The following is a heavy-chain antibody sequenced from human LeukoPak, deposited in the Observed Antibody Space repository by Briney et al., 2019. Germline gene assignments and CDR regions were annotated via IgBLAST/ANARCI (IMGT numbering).Heavy chain of an antibody. D-gene: IGHD5-12*01. Sequence: PGGSLRLSCAASGFTFSDYYMSWIRQAPGKGLEWVSYISPTGGTKYYADSVKGRFTISRDNAKNSLYLQMDSLRAEDTAVYYCARDAGHSGYDLLDYWGQGTLVTVSS. CDR2: ISPTGGTK. CDR1: GFTFSDYY. CDR3: ARDAGHSGYDLLDY. V-gene: IGHV3-11*04. J-gene: IGHJ4*02.